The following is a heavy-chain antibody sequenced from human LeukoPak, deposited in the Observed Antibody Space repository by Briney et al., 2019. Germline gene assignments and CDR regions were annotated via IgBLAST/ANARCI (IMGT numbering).Heavy chain of an antibody. Sequence: ASMKVSCRASGYTFTDHHMHWVRQAPGEGPEWMGKIVPDSGGTYYAQKFQGRVAMTRDTSISTAYMELSGLTSDDTAVYYCARGGYGYAVDYWGQGTRVTVSS. J-gene: IGHJ4*02. CDR2: IVPDSGGT. D-gene: IGHD5-18*01. CDR1: GYTFTDHH. CDR3: ARGGYGYAVDY. V-gene: IGHV1-2*02.